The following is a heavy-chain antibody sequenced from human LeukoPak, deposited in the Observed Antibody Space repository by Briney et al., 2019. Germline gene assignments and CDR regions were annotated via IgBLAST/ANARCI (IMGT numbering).Heavy chain of an antibody. D-gene: IGHD3-3*01. CDR2: IYYSGST. V-gene: IGHV4-59*01. Sequence: PSETLSLTCTVSGGSISSYYWSWIRQPPGKGLEWIGYIYYSGSTNYNPSLKSRVTISVDTSKNQFSLKLSSVTAADTAVYYCARKPTDDFWSGSNWFDPWGQGTLVTVSS. CDR3: ARKPTDDFWSGSNWFDP. CDR1: GGSISSYY. J-gene: IGHJ5*02.